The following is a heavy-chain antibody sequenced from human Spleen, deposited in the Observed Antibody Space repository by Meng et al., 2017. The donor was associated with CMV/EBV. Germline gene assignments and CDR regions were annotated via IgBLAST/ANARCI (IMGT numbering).Heavy chain of an antibody. CDR2: IYSGGSRT. CDR1: FTFSSYR. Sequence: FTFSSYRMNWVRQAPGKGLEWISLIYSGGSRTYYGGSVKGRFTISRDNSKNTLYLQMNSLRADNTAVYYCAKDSANYDFWSAPFDYWGQGTLVTVSS. V-gene: IGHV3-23*03. D-gene: IGHD3-3*01. CDR3: AKDSANYDFWSAPFDY. J-gene: IGHJ4*02.